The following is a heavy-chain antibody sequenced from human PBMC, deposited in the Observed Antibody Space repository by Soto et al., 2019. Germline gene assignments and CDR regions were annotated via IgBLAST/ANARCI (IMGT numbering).Heavy chain of an antibody. CDR3: ARVLDLCISTSCYANYYYGRDV. Sequence: ASVKVSCKASGYTFTSYGISWVRQAPGQGLEWMGWISAYNGNTNYAQKLQGRVTMTTDTSTSTAYMELRSLRSDDTAVYYCARVLDLCISTSCYANYYYGRDVGGKGTTATVPS. CDR2: ISAYNGNT. J-gene: IGHJ6*04. V-gene: IGHV1-18*01. D-gene: IGHD2-2*01. CDR1: GYTFTSYG.